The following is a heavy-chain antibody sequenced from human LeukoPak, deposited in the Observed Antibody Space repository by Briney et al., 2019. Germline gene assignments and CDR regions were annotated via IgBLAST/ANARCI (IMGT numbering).Heavy chain of an antibody. CDR3: TRRAGDHYDRSGYYFFVSSGPGALVSASSGSAYAPNYF. CDR1: GFTFSSYW. J-gene: IGHJ4*01. Sequence: GGSLRLSCAASGFTFSSYWRSWVRQAPGKGLEWIADIKHNGSEKYYLYSVTGRFTISRDNAQNSLYLQMNSLRAAEPAVYYCTRRAGDHYDRSGYYFFVSSGPGALVSASSGSAYAPNYF. CDR2: IKHNGSEK. D-gene: IGHD3-22*01. V-gene: IGHV3-7*01.